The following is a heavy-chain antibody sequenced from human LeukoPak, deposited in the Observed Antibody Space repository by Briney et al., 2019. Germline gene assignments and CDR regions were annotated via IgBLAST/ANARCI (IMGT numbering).Heavy chain of an antibody. Sequence: PGRSLRLSCAASGFTFSSYCMSGVRQAPGKGLEWVANIKQDGSEKYYVDSVKGRFTISRDNAKNSLYLQMNRLRAEDTAVYYCARETYYYDSSGFPSDAFDIWGQGTMVTVSS. V-gene: IGHV3-7*01. CDR1: GFTFSSYC. CDR2: IKQDGSEK. J-gene: IGHJ3*02. CDR3: ARETYYYDSSGFPSDAFDI. D-gene: IGHD3-22*01.